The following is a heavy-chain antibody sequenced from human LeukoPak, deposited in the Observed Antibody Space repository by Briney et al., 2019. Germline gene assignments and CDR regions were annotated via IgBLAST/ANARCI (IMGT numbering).Heavy chain of an antibody. Sequence: PSETLSLTCAVYGGSFSGYYWSWIRQPPGKGLEWIGSIYYSGSSYYNPSLKSRVTISVDTSKNQFSLKLSSVTAADTAVYYCARPHGYSSGWFTYWGRGTLVTVSS. D-gene: IGHD6-19*01. CDR1: GGSFSGYY. V-gene: IGHV4-34*01. CDR2: IYYSGSS. CDR3: ARPHGYSSGWFTY. J-gene: IGHJ4*02.